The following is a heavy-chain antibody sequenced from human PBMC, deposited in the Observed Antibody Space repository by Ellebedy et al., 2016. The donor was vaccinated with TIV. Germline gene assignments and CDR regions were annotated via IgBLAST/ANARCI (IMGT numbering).Heavy chain of an antibody. V-gene: IGHV3-30*18. CDR3: AKEEGGLYSNPFRFYHYGMDV. J-gene: IGHJ6*02. CDR2: ISYDGSNK. D-gene: IGHD4-11*01. CDR1: GFTFSTYG. Sequence: GGSLRLSCAASGFTFSTYGMHWVRPAPGKGLEWVAVISYDGSNKYYADSVKGRFTISRDNSKNTLYLQLNSLRAEDTAVYYCAKEEGGLYSNPFRFYHYGMDVWGQGTTVTVSS.